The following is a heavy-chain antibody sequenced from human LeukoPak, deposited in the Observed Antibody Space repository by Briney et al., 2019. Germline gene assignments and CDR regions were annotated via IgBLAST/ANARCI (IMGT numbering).Heavy chain of an antibody. CDR3: AGDPIPGAPDYFDH. CDR2: ISHDGTTK. CDR1: GFTFSTYA. J-gene: IGHJ4*02. D-gene: IGHD1-14*01. V-gene: IGHV3-30-3*01. Sequence: GRSLRLSCAASGFTFSTYAMHWVRQAPGKGPEWVTVISHDGTTKYYADSVKGRFTISRDNFKNTLYLQMSSLRVEDTAMYYCAGDPIPGAPDYFDHWGQGTLVTVSS.